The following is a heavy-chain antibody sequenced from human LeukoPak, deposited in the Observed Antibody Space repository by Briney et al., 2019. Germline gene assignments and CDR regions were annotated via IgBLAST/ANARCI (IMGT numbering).Heavy chain of an antibody. D-gene: IGHD6-13*01. CDR3: ARVAKQQLVPYYYYYYYMDV. Sequence: TLSLTCTVSGGSISSGSYYWSWIRQPAGKGLEWIGRIYTSGSTNYNPSLKSRVTISVDTSKNQFSLKLSSVTAADTAVYYCARVAKQQLVPYYYYYYYMDVWGKGTTVTVSS. CDR1: GGSISSGSYY. CDR2: IYTSGST. V-gene: IGHV4-61*02. J-gene: IGHJ6*03.